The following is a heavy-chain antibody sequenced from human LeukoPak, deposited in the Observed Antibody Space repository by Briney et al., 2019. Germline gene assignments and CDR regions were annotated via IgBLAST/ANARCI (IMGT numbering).Heavy chain of an antibody. CDR2: FYYSGTT. J-gene: IGHJ4*02. V-gene: IGHV4-39*01. D-gene: IGHD3-10*01. CDR1: GVSISSSFYY. CDR3: ASNPTRIWFGEFKAPSYFDY. Sequence: SETLSLTCTVSGVSISSSFYYWGWIRQPPGKGLEWIGSFYYSGTTYYNASLKSRVTISVDTSKNQFSLKLSSVTAADTAVYYCASNPTRIWFGEFKAPSYFDYWGRGTLVTVSS.